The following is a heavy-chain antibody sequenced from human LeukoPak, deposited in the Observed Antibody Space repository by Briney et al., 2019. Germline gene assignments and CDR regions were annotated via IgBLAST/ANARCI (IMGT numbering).Heavy chain of an antibody. CDR3: ARGFLTCSSTSCYRGPDAFDI. CDR2: ISAYNGNT. V-gene: IGHV1-18*01. CDR1: GYTFTSYG. J-gene: IGHJ3*02. D-gene: IGHD2-2*02. Sequence: ASVKVSCKASGYTFTSYGITWVRQAPGQGLEWMGWISAYNGNTNYAQKLQGRVTMTTDTSTSTAYMELSSLRSEDTAVYYCARGFLTCSSTSCYRGPDAFDIWGQGTMVTVSS.